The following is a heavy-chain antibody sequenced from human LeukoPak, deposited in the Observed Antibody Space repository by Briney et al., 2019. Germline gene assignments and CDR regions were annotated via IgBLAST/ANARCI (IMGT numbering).Heavy chain of an antibody. J-gene: IGHJ4*02. V-gene: IGHV3-21*01. CDR2: ISSSSSYI. D-gene: IGHD3-22*01. CDR1: GFTSSSYS. CDR3: ARGGYYYDSSGYYKSVDY. Sequence: GGSLRLSCAASGFTSSSYSMNWVRQAPGKGLEWVSSISSSSSYIYYADSVKGRFTISRDNAKNSLYLQMNSLRAEDTAVYYCARGGYYYDSSGYYKSVDYWGQGTLVTVSS.